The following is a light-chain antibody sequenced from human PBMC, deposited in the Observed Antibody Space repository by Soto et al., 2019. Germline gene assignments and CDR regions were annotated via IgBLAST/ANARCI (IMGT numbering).Light chain of an antibody. J-gene: IGLJ1*01. CDR2: EVS. V-gene: IGLV2-14*01. CDR3: ASYTRTSKYL. CDR1: GGAVSAFPF. Sequence: QSALAQPASVAGSPGQSITISCTGPGGAVSAFPFGSWYQQHPGKAPRVIIYEVSSRPAGVSSRFSGSKSGNTASLVISGLHSDDEADYYCASYTRTSKYLFGTGTKVTVL.